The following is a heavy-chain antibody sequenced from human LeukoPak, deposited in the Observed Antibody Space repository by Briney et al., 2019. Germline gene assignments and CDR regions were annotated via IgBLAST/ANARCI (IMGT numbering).Heavy chain of an antibody. D-gene: IGHD3-10*01. CDR3: ARDKGNYYGSGSLDY. Sequence: ASVKGSCKASGYTFTGYYMHWVRQAPGQGLEWMGWINPNSGGTNYAQKFQGRVTMTRDTSISTAYMELSRLRSDDTAVYYCARDKGNYYGSGSLDYWGQGTLVTVSS. CDR1: GYTFTGYY. J-gene: IGHJ4*02. CDR2: INPNSGGT. V-gene: IGHV1-2*02.